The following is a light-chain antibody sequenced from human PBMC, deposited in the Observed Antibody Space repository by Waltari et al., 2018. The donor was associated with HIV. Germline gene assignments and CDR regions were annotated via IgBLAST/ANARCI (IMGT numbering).Light chain of an antibody. CDR2: AGT. Sequence: DIQLTQSPSSLSASVGDRVTITCRASHNINTYLHWYQQKPGKAPTLLVYAGTILQSGVPSRFDGGGAGTDFTLTISSLQPDDFATYLYQQSYRLPLTFGGGTRVEFK. CDR3: QQSYRLPLT. J-gene: IGKJ4*01. V-gene: IGKV1-39*01. CDR1: HNINTY.